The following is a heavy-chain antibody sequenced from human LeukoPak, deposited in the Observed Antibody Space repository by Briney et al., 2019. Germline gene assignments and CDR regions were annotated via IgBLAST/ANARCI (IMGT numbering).Heavy chain of an antibody. V-gene: IGHV5-51*01. CDR1: GYSFTSYW. D-gene: IGHD3-22*01. CDR3: ASSYYYDSSGNYWAFDP. Sequence: GESLKISCKGSGYSFTSYWIGWVRQMPGKGLEWMGIIYPGDSDTRYSPPFQGQVTISADKSISTAYLQWSSLKASDTAMYYCASSYYYDSSGNYWAFDPWGQGTLVTVSS. CDR2: IYPGDSDT. J-gene: IGHJ5*02.